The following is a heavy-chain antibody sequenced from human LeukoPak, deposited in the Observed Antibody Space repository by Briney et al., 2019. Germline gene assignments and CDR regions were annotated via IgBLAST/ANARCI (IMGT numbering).Heavy chain of an antibody. D-gene: IGHD3-3*01. CDR3: ANSPEIRFLEWLFRAY. Sequence: GGSLRLSCAASGFTFSSYAMSWVRQAPGKGLEWVSAISGSGGSTYYADSVKGRFTISRDNSKNTLYLQMNSLRAEDTAAYYCANSPEIRFLEWLFRAYWGQGTLVTVSS. CDR2: ISGSGGST. CDR1: GFTFSSYA. V-gene: IGHV3-23*01. J-gene: IGHJ4*02.